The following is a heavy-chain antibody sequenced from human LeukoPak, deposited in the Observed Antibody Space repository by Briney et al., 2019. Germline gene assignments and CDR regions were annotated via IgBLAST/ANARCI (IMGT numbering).Heavy chain of an antibody. V-gene: IGHV3-9*01. CDR2: ISWNSGSI. CDR1: GFTFDDYT. CDR3: AKDRRNDFDY. J-gene: IGHJ4*02. Sequence: GRSLRLSCAASGFTFDDYTMHWVRQAPGKGLEWVSGISWNSGSIGYADSVKGRFTISGDNAKNSLYLQMNSLRGDDTALYYCAKDRRNDFDYWGQGTLVTVSS. D-gene: IGHD1-14*01.